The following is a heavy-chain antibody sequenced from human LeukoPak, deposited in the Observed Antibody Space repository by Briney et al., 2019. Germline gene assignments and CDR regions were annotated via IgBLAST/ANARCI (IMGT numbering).Heavy chain of an antibody. Sequence: GGSLRLSCAASGFTFSNHWMIWVRQAPGKGLEWVASIKPDGNDKYYVDSVKGRFTISRDNAKHSLYLQLNSLRAEDTAVYFCARGNWNYPGYWGQGTLVTVSS. CDR2: IKPDGNDK. CDR3: ARGNWNYPGY. CDR1: GFTFSNHW. V-gene: IGHV3-7*04. D-gene: IGHD1-7*01. J-gene: IGHJ4*02.